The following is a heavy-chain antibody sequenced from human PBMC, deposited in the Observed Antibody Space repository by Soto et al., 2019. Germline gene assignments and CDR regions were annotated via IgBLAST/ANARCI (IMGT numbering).Heavy chain of an antibody. CDR3: ARGFSSNKYYDFWSGYYNGAFDI. CDR2: IYHSGST. D-gene: IGHD3-3*01. J-gene: IGHJ3*02. CDR1: GGSISSGGYS. Sequence: SETLSLTCAVSGGSISSGGYSWSWIRQPPGKGLEWIGYIYHSGSTYYNPSLKSRVTISVDRSKNQFSLKLSSVTAADTAVYYCARGFSSNKYYDFWSGYYNGAFDIWGQGTMVTVPS. V-gene: IGHV4-30-2*01.